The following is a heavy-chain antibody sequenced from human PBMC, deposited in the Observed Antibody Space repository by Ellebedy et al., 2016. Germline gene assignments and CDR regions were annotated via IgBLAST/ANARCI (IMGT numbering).Heavy chain of an antibody. V-gene: IGHV3-21*01. D-gene: IGHD2-8*01. Sequence: GESLKISCAASGFSFYKAWMNWVRQAPGKGLEWVSSISSSSSYIYYADSVKGRFTISRDNAKNSLYLQMNSLRAEDTAVYYCARATQAGYCTNGVCYSDYWGQGTLVTVSS. J-gene: IGHJ4*02. CDR2: ISSSSSYI. CDR1: GFSFYKAW. CDR3: ARATQAGYCTNGVCYSDY.